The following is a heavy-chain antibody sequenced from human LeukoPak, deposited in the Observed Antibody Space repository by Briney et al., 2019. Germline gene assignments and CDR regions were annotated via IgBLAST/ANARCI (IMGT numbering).Heavy chain of an antibody. CDR2: ISYDGSNK. D-gene: IGHD6-13*01. V-gene: IGHV3-30-3*01. Sequence: GGSPTLSCAASGVTFSSYAMHCVRQAPGKGLEWVAVISYDGSNKYYADSVKGRFTISRDNSKNTVYLQMNSLRAEDTAVYYCARDPRGIAVAGTLDYWGHGTLVTVSS. CDR1: GVTFSSYA. J-gene: IGHJ4*01. CDR3: ARDPRGIAVAGTLDY.